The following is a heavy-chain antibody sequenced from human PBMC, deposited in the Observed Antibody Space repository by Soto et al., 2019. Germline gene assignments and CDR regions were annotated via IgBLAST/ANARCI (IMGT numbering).Heavy chain of an antibody. CDR2: IRSKANSYAT. CDR1: GFTFSGSA. V-gene: IGHV3-73*01. CDR3: TRSSYYYDSSGYYEWMGYYYGMDV. J-gene: IGHJ6*02. Sequence: EVQLVESGGGLVQPGGSLKLSCAASGFTFSGSAMHWVRQASGKGLEWVGRIRSKANSYATAYAASVKGRFTISRDDSKNTAYLQMDSLKAEDTAVYYCTRSSYYYDSSGYYEWMGYYYGMDVWGQGTTVTVSS. D-gene: IGHD3-22*01.